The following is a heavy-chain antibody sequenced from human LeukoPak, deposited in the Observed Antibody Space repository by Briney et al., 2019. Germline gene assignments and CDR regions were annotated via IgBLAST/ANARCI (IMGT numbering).Heavy chain of an antibody. V-gene: IGHV4-59*12. D-gene: IGHD6-19*01. Sequence: SETLSLTCTVSGGSISSYYWSWIRQPPGKGLEWIGYIYYSGSTYYNPSLKSRVTISVDTSKNQFSLKLSSVAAADTAVYYCARFGIAVADSDGRIDYWGQGTLVTVSS. CDR3: ARFGIAVADSDGRIDY. J-gene: IGHJ4*02. CDR2: IYYSGST. CDR1: GGSISSYY.